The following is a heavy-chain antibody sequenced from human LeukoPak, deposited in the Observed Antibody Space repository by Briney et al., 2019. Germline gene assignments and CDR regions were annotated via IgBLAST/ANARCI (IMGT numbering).Heavy chain of an antibody. CDR2: ISSSGSTI. J-gene: IGHJ4*02. V-gene: IGHV3-11*01. D-gene: IGHD2-2*01. CDR1: GFTFSDYY. CDR3: VRGLPATLLDY. Sequence: GGSLRLSCAASGFTFSDYYMSWIRQAPGKGLEWVSCISSSGSTIYYADSVKGRFTISRDNAKNSLYLQMNSLRAEDTAIYYCVRGLPATLLDYWGQGTLVTVSS.